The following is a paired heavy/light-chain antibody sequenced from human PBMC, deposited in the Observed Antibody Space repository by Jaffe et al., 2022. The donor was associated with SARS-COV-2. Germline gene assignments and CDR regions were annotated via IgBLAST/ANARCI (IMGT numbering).Heavy chain of an antibody. CDR3: ATMYLVSIPAFDY. CDR2: IRSVRDGATT. V-gene: IGHV3-15*01. J-gene: IGHJ4*02. Sequence: EVQLVESGGGLVKPGGSLRLSCAASGFTFSNAWMNWVRQAPGKGLEWVGRIRSVRDGATTHYAAPVKGRFTMSRDDSKNTLYLQLNSLTAEDTAIYYCATMYLVSIPAFDYWGQGTLVTVSS. D-gene: IGHD2-8*01. CDR1: GFTFSNAW.
Light chain of an antibody. CDR2: GAS. J-gene: IGKJ2*01. Sequence: EIVLTQSPGTLSLSPGERGTLSCRASQSVSSNYLAWYQQKPGQAPRLLIYGASSRATGVPDRFSGSGSGTDFTLTISRLEPEDFAVYYCQQYGNSPPGYTFGQGTKLQIK. CDR3: QQYGNSPPGYT. V-gene: IGKV3-20*01. CDR1: QSVSSNY.